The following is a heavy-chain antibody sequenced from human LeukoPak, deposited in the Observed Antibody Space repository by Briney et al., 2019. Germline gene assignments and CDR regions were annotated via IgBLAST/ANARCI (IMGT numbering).Heavy chain of an antibody. CDR1: GGSISSYY. CDR2: IYYSGST. V-gene: IGHV4-59*01. J-gene: IGHJ6*03. Sequence: PSETLSLTCTVSGGSISSYYWSWIRQPPGKGLEWIGYIYYSGSTNYNPSLKSRVTISVDTSKNQFSLKLSSVTAADTAVYYCARTAGSYDFWSGRPAYYYMDVWGKGTTVTVSS. CDR3: ARTAGSYDFWSGRPAYYYMDV. D-gene: IGHD3-3*01.